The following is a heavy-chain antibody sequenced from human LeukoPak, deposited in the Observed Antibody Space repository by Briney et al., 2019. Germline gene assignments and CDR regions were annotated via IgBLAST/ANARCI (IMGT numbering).Heavy chain of an antibody. Sequence: GGSLRLSCAASGFTVSSNYMSWVRQAPGKGLVWVSRINNDGSYTSYADSVKGRFTISRDNAKNTLYVQMNSLRAEDTAVYYCARMGHDILVPSGMDVWGRGTTVTVSS. D-gene: IGHD1-1*01. CDR1: GFTVSSNY. CDR3: ARMGHDILVPSGMDV. V-gene: IGHV3-74*01. J-gene: IGHJ6*02. CDR2: INNDGSYT.